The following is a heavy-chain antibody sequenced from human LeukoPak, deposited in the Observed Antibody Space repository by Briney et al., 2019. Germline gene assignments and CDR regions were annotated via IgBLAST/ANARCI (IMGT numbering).Heavy chain of an antibody. CDR2: ISWNGGGM. CDR1: GFTFDAYD. J-gene: IGHJ4*02. D-gene: IGHD6-6*01. Sequence: GGSLRPSCAASGFTFDAYDMHWVRQAPGKGLEWVSGISWNGGGMGYAVSVKGRFTISRDNAKNSLYLQMNSLRDEDTALYYCAKDITGGRSSPYFDSWGQGTLVTVSS. V-gene: IGHV3-9*01. CDR3: AKDITGGRSSPYFDS.